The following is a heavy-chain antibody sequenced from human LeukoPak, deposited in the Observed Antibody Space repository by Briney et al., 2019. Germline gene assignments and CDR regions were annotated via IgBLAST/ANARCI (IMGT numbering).Heavy chain of an antibody. CDR3: VREYHGSADYDSGGSYPNNQH. J-gene: IGHJ1*01. Sequence: GGSLRLSCAASGFTFSSYAMSWVRQAPGKGLEWVSSISSSNNYIYYADSVRGRFTISRDNAKNSLYLQMNSLRAEDTAMYYCVREYHGSADYDSGGSYPNNQHWGQGTLVTVSS. CDR2: ISSSNNYI. D-gene: IGHD3-22*01. CDR1: GFTFSSYA. V-gene: IGHV3-21*01.